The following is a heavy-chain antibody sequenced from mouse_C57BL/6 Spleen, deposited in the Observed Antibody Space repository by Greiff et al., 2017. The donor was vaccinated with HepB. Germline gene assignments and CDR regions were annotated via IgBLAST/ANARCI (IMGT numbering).Heavy chain of an antibody. J-gene: IGHJ2*01. Sequence: QVQLQQPGAELVRPGSSVKLSCKASGYTFTSYWMDWVKQRPGQGLERIGNIYPSDSETHYNQKFKDKATLTVDKSSSTAYMQLSSLTSEDSAVYYCARSGTTVVATGFDYWGQGTTLTVSS. D-gene: IGHD1-1*01. V-gene: IGHV1-61*01. CDR1: GYTFTSYW. CDR3: ARSGTTVVATGFDY. CDR2: IYPSDSET.